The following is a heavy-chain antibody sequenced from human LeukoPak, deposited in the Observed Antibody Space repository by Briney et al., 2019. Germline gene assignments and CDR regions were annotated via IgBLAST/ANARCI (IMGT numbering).Heavy chain of an antibody. CDR3: ARATRRDWGQYYFDY. CDR2: INNSGST. Sequence: PSETLSLTCAVYGGSFSGYYWSWIRQSPGKGLEWIGEINNSGSTNCNPSVKSRVTISVDTSKNQFSLKMSSATAADTAIYYCARATRRDWGQYYFDYWGQGTLVTVSS. CDR1: GGSFSGYY. D-gene: IGHD7-27*01. J-gene: IGHJ4*02. V-gene: IGHV4-34*01.